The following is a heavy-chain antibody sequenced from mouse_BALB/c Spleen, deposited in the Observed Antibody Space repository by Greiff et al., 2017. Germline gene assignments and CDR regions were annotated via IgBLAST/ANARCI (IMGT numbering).Heavy chain of an antibody. CDR2: IWSGGST. V-gene: IGHV2-2*02. J-gene: IGHJ3*01. CDR1: GFSLTSYG. D-gene: IGHD1-1*01. Sequence: QVQLKQSGPGLVQPSQSLSITCTVSGFSLTSYGVHWVRQSPGKGLEWLGVIWSGGSTDYNAAFISRLSISKDNSKSQVFFKMNSLQANDTAIYYCAYYGSSFAYWGQGTLVTVSA. CDR3: AYYGSSFAY.